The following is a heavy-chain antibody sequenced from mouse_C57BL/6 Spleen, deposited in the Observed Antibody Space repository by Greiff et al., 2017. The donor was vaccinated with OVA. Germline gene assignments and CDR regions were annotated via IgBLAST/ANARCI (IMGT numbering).Heavy chain of an antibody. V-gene: IGHV1-82*01. Sequence: QVQLQQSGPELVKPGASVKISCKASGYAFSSSWMNWVKQRPGKGLEWIGRIYPGDGDTNYNGKFKGKATLTADKSSSTAYMQLSSLTSEDSAVYFCARDGLRRLDYWGQGTSVTVSS. CDR3: ARDGLRRLDY. D-gene: IGHD2-4*01. CDR1: GYAFSSSW. CDR2: IYPGDGDT. J-gene: IGHJ4*01.